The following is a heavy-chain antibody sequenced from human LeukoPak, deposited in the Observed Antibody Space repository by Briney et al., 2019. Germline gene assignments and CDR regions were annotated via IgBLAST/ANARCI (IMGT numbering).Heavy chain of an antibody. Sequence: GGSLRLSCAASGFTFSSYWMNWARQAPGKGLEWVASINHNGNVNYYVDSVKGRFTISRDNSKSTLYLQMNSLRAEDTAVYYCARVPYGSGSFYDYWGQGTLVTVSS. CDR2: INHNGNVN. D-gene: IGHD3-10*01. J-gene: IGHJ4*02. CDR1: GFTFSSYW. CDR3: ARVPYGSGSFYDY. V-gene: IGHV3-7*01.